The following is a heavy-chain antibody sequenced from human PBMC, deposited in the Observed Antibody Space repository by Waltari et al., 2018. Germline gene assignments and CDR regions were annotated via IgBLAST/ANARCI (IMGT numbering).Heavy chain of an antibody. J-gene: IGHJ6*03. CDR2: IDWRSGRI. Sequence: EVQLMESGGDLVQPGRSLRLSCAASGFMFDGYAVHWVRQGPGKGREWVSAIDWRSGRIDYADSVKGRFTLSRDNTKNSLYLQMNSLRPEDTALYYCGKDLTPGGMDVWGKGTMVTVSS. D-gene: IGHD3-10*01. CDR3: GKDLTPGGMDV. CDR1: GFMFDGYA. V-gene: IGHV3-9*01.